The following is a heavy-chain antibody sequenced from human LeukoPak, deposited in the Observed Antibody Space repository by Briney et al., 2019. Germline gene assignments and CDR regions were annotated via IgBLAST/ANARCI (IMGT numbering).Heavy chain of an antibody. CDR3: ARDHDHSFDP. J-gene: IGHJ5*02. CDR2: ITPLFGTA. CDR1: GGTFNNLA. Sequence: SVKVSGKASGGTFNNLAFTWVRQAPGQGLEWMGRITPLFGTADYPQKFQGRVSFSADESTTTSYMELNSLTSENTAVYYCARDHDHSFDPWGQGTLVTVSS. V-gene: IGHV1-69*13.